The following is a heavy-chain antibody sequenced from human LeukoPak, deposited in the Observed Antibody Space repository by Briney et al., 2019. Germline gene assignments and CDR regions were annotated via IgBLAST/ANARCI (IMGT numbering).Heavy chain of an antibody. J-gene: IGHJ4*02. CDR1: GYTLTSYD. CDR3: ARIYGDYDPLDY. CDR2: MTPNSGNT. V-gene: IGHV1-8*01. D-gene: IGHD4-17*01. Sequence: ASVKVSCKASGYTLTSYDINWVRQATGQGLEWMGWMTPNSGNTGYAQKFQGRVTMTRNTSISTAYMELSSLRSEDTAVYYCARIYGDYDPLDYWGQGTLVTVSS.